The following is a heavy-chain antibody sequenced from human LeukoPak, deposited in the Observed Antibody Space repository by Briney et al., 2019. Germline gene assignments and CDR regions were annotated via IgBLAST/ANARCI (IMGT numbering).Heavy chain of an antibody. Sequence: GSLRLSCAASGFTFSTYSMNWVRQAPGKGLEWIGSIYHSGSTYYNPSLKSRVTISVDTSKNQFSLKLSSVTAADTAVYYCARGVQYYYDSSGYYFDYWGQGTLVTVSS. CDR1: GFTFSTYS. CDR2: IYHSGST. CDR3: ARGVQYYYDSSGYYFDY. V-gene: IGHV4-38-2*01. D-gene: IGHD3-22*01. J-gene: IGHJ4*02.